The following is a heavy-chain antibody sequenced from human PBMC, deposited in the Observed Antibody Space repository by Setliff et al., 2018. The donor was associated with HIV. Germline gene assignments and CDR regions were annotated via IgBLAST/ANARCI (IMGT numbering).Heavy chain of an antibody. Sequence: PSETLSLTCAVYGGSFSGYYWSWSRQPPGKGLEWIGEINHSGSTNYNPSLKSRVTISVDTSKNQFSLKLSSVTAADTAVYYCARGGYDILTGLTKSRFDPWGQGTLVTVSS. CDR2: INHSGST. D-gene: IGHD3-9*01. V-gene: IGHV4-34*01. CDR1: GGSFSGYY. CDR3: ARGGYDILTGLTKSRFDP. J-gene: IGHJ5*02.